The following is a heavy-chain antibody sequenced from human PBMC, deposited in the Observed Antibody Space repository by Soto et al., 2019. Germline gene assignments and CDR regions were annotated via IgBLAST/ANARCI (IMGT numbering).Heavy chain of an antibody. Sequence: PGESLKISCKGSGYSFTSYWISWVRQMPGKGLEWMGRIDPSDSYTNYSPSFQGYVTISADKPISTAYLQWSSLKASDTAMYYCARRVATYGYYYGMDVWGQGTTVTVSS. D-gene: IGHD2-15*01. CDR1: GYSFTSYW. CDR3: ARRVATYGYYYGMDV. CDR2: IDPSDSYT. J-gene: IGHJ6*02. V-gene: IGHV5-10-1*01.